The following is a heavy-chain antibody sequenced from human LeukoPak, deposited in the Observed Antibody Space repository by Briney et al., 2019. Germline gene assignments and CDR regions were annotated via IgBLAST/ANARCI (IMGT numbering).Heavy chain of an antibody. V-gene: IGHV1-18*01. J-gene: IGHJ4*02. D-gene: IGHD2-2*01. Sequence: GASVKVSCKASGYTFTSYGISWVRQAPGQGLEWMGWISAYNGNTNYAQKLQGRVTMTTDTSTSTAYMELRSLRSDDTAVYYCARDWRYCSSTSCYATTETFDYWGQGTLVTVSS. CDR1: GYTFTSYG. CDR3: ARDWRYCSSTSCYATTETFDY. CDR2: ISAYNGNT.